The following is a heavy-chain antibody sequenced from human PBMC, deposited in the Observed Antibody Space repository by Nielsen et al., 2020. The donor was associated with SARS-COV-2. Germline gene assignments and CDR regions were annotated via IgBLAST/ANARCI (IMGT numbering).Heavy chain of an antibody. V-gene: IGHV4-61*08. J-gene: IGHJ2*01. CDR2: MYYSGST. CDR1: GGSISSGDYY. CDR3: ARQHCTSTTCYGNWYFDL. Sequence: SETLSLTCTVSGGSISSGDYYWSWIRQPPGKGLEWIGYMYYSGSTTYNPSLKSRVTISVDTSKNQVSLKLNSVTAADTAVYYCARQHCTSTTCYGNWYFDLWGRGALVTVSS. D-gene: IGHD2-2*01.